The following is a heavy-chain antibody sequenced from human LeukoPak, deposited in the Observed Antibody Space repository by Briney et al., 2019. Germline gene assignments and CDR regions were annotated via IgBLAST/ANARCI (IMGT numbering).Heavy chain of an antibody. Sequence: GSNNYYADSVKGRFTISRDNSKNTLYLQMNSLRAEDTAVYYCAKVRATYDSSGPWYFDYWGQGTLVTVSS. D-gene: IGHD3-22*01. V-gene: IGHV3-30*02. CDR3: AKVRATYDSSGPWYFDY. J-gene: IGHJ4*02. CDR2: GSNN.